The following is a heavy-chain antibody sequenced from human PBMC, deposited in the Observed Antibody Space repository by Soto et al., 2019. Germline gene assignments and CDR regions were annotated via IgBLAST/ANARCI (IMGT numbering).Heavy chain of an antibody. Sequence: EVQLVESGGGLGKPGGSLRLSCAASGFTFSSYTMNWVRQAPGKGLEWVSSISSSSINTYYADSLKGRFTISRDNARNSLFLQMNSLRPEDTAVYFCARDTAGPLDYWGQGTLVTVSS. CDR2: ISSSSINT. CDR1: GFTFSSYT. J-gene: IGHJ4*02. CDR3: ARDTAGPLDY. D-gene: IGHD4-17*01. V-gene: IGHV3-21*02.